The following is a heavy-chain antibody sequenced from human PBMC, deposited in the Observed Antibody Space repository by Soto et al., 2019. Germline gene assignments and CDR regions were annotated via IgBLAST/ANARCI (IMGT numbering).Heavy chain of an antibody. Sequence: GGSLRLSCAASGFTFDDYAMHWVRQAPGKGLEWVSGISWNSGSIGYADSVKGRFTISRDNAKNSLYLQMNSLRAEDTALYYCAKGVTMVRGVSDNFDYWGQGTLVTVSS. V-gene: IGHV3-9*01. CDR2: ISWNSGSI. CDR3: AKGVTMVRGVSDNFDY. J-gene: IGHJ4*02. D-gene: IGHD3-10*01. CDR1: GFTFDDYA.